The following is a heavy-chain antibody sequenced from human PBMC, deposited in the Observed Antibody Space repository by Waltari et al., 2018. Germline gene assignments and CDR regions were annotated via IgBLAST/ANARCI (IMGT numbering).Heavy chain of an antibody. V-gene: IGHV4-30-4*08. CDR2: LYYSGST. CDR3: ARSYGSGSYWLDALDI. CDR1: GDSIGSGEYF. D-gene: IGHD3-10*01. J-gene: IGHJ3*02. Sequence: QVQLQEAGPGLVKPSQTLSLTCTVSGDSIGSGEYFWSWIRQPPGKGLEWIGYLYYSGSTYDNPTLKSRVTISGDTSKNAFSLKLSSVTAADTAVYYCARSYGSGSYWLDALDIWGQGTVVTVSS.